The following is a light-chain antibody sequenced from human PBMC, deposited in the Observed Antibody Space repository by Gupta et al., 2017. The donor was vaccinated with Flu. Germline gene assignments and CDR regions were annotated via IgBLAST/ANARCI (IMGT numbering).Light chain of an antibody. CDR1: QSVNIY. J-gene: IGKJ2*01. CDR3: QQRSGLPMYT. Sequence: EIVLTQSPATLSLSPGDRAILSCRASQSVNIYLAWYQQKPGQPPRLLMFDASKRAAGITDRFSGSGAGTDFTLTISTREPEDVAVYYCQQRSGLPMYTFGQGTKLE. V-gene: IGKV3-11*01. CDR2: DAS.